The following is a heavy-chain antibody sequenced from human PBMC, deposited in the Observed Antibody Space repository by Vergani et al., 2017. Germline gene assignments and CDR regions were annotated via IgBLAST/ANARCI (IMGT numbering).Heavy chain of an antibody. Sequence: EVQLVESGGGLVKPGGSLRLSCAASGFTFSSYSMNWVRQAPGKGLEWVSSISSSSSYIYYADSVKGRFTISRDNAKNSLYLQMNSLRAEDTAVYYCARTKDDYGDPTAFDYWGQGTMVTVSS. D-gene: IGHD4-17*01. CDR1: GFTFSSYS. CDR2: ISSSSSYI. CDR3: ARTKDDYGDPTAFDY. J-gene: IGHJ4*03. V-gene: IGHV3-21*01.